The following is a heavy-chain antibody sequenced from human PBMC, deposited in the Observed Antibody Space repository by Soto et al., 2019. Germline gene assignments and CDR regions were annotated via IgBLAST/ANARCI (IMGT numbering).Heavy chain of an antibody. V-gene: IGHV3-74*01. D-gene: IGHD1-26*01. J-gene: IGHJ4*02. CDR2: IKTDGSIT. Sequence: ELQLVESGGGLVQPGGSLRLSCAASGFTFSSYWMYWVRQAPGKGLVWVSRIKTDGSITSYADSVKGRFIVSRDNARDTLYLHMNSLRAEDTAVYYCAKDASSVPEYWGQGTLVIVSS. CDR3: AKDASSVPEY. CDR1: GFTFSSYW.